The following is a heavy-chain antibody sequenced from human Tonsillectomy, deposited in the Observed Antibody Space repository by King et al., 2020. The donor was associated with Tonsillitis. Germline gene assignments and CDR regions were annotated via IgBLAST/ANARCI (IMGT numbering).Heavy chain of an antibody. Sequence: VQLPQWGAGLLKPSENLSLPCAVYGGSFSGYYWSWIRQPPGKGLEWIGEINHSGSTNYNPSLKSRVTISVDTSKNQFSLKLSSVTAADTAVYYCARARLRCSSTSCYPYYYYYYMDVWGKGTTVTVSS. J-gene: IGHJ6*03. CDR1: GGSFSGYY. CDR3: ARARLRCSSTSCYPYYYYYYMDV. CDR2: INHSGST. D-gene: IGHD2-2*01. V-gene: IGHV4-34*01.